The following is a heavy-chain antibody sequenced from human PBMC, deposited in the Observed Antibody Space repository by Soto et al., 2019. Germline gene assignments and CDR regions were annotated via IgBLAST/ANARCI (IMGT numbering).Heavy chain of an antibody. J-gene: IGHJ4*02. CDR1: GFTFSGSA. V-gene: IGHV3-73*01. Sequence: SCAASGFTFSGSALHWVRQASGKGLEWVGRIRNKANSYATAYAASVKGRFTISRDDSKNTAFLQMNSLKTEDTALYYCTTHAPSVFDYWGQGTLVTVSS. CDR2: IRNKANSYAT. D-gene: IGHD1-26*01. CDR3: TTHAPSVFDY.